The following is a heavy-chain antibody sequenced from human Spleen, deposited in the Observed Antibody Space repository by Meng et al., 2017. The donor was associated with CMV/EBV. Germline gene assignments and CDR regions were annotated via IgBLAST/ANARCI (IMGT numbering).Heavy chain of an antibody. Sequence: GESLKISCAASGFTFSSYAMHWVRQAPGKGLEWVAVISYDGSNKYYADPVKGRFTISRDNSKNTLYLQMNSLRAEDTAVYYCARARGYCSGGSCYGEGYYYYGMDVWGQGTTVTVSS. J-gene: IGHJ6*02. CDR2: ISYDGSNK. V-gene: IGHV3-30-3*01. CDR3: ARARGYCSGGSCYGEGYYYYGMDV. CDR1: GFTFSSYA. D-gene: IGHD2-15*01.